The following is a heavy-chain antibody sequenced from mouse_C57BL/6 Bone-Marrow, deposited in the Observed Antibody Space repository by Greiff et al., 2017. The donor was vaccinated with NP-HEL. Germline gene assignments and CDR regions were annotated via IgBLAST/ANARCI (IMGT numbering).Heavy chain of an antibody. CDR1: GYTFTNYW. CDR3: ARRSSYWYFDV. J-gene: IGHJ1*03. V-gene: IGHV1-63*01. CDR2: IYPGGGYT. Sequence: VQLQQSGAELVRPGTSVKMSCKASGYTFTNYWIGWAKQRPGHGLEWIGDIYPGGGYTNYNEKFKGKATLTADKSSSTAYMQFSSLTSEDSAIYYCARRSSYWYFDVWGTGTTVTVSS. D-gene: IGHD1-1*01.